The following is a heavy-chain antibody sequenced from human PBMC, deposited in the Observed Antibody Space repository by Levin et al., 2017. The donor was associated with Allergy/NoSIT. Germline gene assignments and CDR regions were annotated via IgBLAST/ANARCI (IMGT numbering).Heavy chain of an antibody. CDR1: GGSISSSSYY. CDR2: IYYSGST. CDR3: ARHLHLTTAYDYGMDV. J-gene: IGHJ6*02. D-gene: IGHD4-11*01. Sequence: KASETMSLTCTVSGGSISSSSYYWGWIRQPPGKGLEWIGSIYYSGSTYYNPSLKSRVTISVDTSKNQFSLKLSSVTAADTAVYYCARHLHLTTAYDYGMDVWGQGTTVTVSS. V-gene: IGHV4-39*01.